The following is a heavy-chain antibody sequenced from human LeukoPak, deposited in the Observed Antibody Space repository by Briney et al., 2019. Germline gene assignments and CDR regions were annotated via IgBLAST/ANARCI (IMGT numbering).Heavy chain of an antibody. D-gene: IGHD1-1*01. J-gene: IGHJ4*02. CDR2: IYSGGST. CDR1: GFTVSSNY. V-gene: IGHV3-53*01. CDR3: ARGFLQLTPYYFDY. Sequence: GGSLRLSCAASGFTVSSNYMSWVRQAPGKGLEWVSVIYSGGSTYYADSVKGRFTISRDNSKNTLYLQVDSLRVDDTAVYFCARGFLQLTPYYFDYWGQGTLVTVSS.